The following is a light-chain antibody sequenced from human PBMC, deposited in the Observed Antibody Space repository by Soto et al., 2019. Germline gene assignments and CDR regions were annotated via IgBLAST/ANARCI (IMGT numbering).Light chain of an antibody. CDR3: CSYAGSYTFVV. CDR2: DVS. Sequence: QSALTQPRSVSGSPGQSVTISCTGTSSDVGAYNYVSWFQQHPGKAPKLMIFDVSKRPSGVPHRFSGSKSGNTASLTISGLQAEDKADYYCCSYAGSYTFVVFGGGTKVTVL. CDR1: SSDVGAYNY. J-gene: IGLJ2*01. V-gene: IGLV2-11*01.